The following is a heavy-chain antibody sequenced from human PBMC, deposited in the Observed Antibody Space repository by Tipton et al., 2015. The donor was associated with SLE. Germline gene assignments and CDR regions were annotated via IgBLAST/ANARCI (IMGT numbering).Heavy chain of an antibody. Sequence: LRLSCTVSGGSISSSSYYWGWIRQPPGKGLEWIGYIYYSGSTNYNPSLKSRVTISVDTSKNQFSLKLSSVTAADTAVYYCARSVYYGSPFDYWGQGTLVTVSS. CDR1: GGSISSSSYY. CDR2: IYYSGST. D-gene: IGHD3-10*01. J-gene: IGHJ4*02. CDR3: ARSVYYGSPFDY. V-gene: IGHV4-61*05.